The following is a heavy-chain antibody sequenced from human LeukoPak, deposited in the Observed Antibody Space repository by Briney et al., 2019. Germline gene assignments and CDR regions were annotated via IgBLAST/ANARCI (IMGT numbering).Heavy chain of an antibody. J-gene: IGHJ4*02. D-gene: IGHD3-22*01. CDR2: IYYSGST. CDR3: ARQRVESSGPFDY. V-gene: IGHV4-39*01. CDR1: GGSISSSSYY. Sequence: SETLSLTCTVSGGSISSSSYYWGWIRQPPGKGLEWIGSIYYSGSTYYNPSLKSRVTIFVDTSKNQFSLKLSSVTAADTAVYYCARQRVESSGPFDYWGQGTLVTVSS.